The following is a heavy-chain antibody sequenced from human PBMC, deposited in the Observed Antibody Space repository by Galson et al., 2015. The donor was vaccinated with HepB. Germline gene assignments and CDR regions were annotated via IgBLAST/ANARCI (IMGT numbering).Heavy chain of an antibody. D-gene: IGHD4-23*01. V-gene: IGHV1-24*01. CDR1: GDSLNAVA. CDR2: YDPEEGET. CDR3: ATDTDGGSYSYGMTS. J-gene: IGHJ6*02. Sequence: SVKVSCKVIGDSLNAVAIHWVRQTPTKGLEWVGGYDPEEGETVYAEEFQGRVTMTEDTTTDTAYIELSSLRSEDTALFYCATDTDGGSYSYGMTSGAKGPRSPSP.